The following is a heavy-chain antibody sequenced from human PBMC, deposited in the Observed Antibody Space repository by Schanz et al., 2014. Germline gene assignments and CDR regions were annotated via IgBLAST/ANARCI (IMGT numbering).Heavy chain of an antibody. D-gene: IGHD4-17*01. Sequence: QVQLVQSGAEVKKPGSSVKVSCTASGGTFSSYTISWIRQAPGQGLEWMGRIIPVLAIADYAQKFQGRVTITADKSTFTAYMDVSSLRSEDTAVYYCARGYGDSPTDFWGQGTLVTVSS. CDR1: GGTFSSYT. CDR3: ARGYGDSPTDF. CDR2: IIPVLAIA. J-gene: IGHJ4*02. V-gene: IGHV1-69*02.